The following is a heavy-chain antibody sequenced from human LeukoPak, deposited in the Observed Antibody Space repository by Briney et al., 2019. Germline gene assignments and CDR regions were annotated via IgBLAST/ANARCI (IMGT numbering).Heavy chain of an antibody. J-gene: IGHJ4*02. V-gene: IGHV3-23*01. CDR2: IMSGAGST. CDR3: AKGNSRVDN. D-gene: IGHD5-24*01. Sequence: PGGSLSFSCAASGFTFSTYAMSWLRQAPGKGLEWVSAIMSGAGSTFYAYSVRGRFTISRDNSNYTLYLQMNSLRTEDTAIYYCAKGNSRVDNWGQGTLVTVSS. CDR1: GFTFSTYA.